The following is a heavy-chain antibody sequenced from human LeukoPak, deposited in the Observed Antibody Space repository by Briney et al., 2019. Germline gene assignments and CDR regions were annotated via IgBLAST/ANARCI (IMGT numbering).Heavy chain of an antibody. CDR1: GGSISSTSHY. Sequence: SETLSLTCSLSGGSISSTSHYWNWIRQPPGKGLEWIGYISYSGSTNYNPSLKSRVTISVHTSRNQFSLKLTSVTAADTAVYYCARDRRCSGGSCYDYWGQGTLVTVSS. CDR3: ARDRRCSGGSCYDY. CDR2: ISYSGST. V-gene: IGHV4-61*01. J-gene: IGHJ4*02. D-gene: IGHD2-15*01.